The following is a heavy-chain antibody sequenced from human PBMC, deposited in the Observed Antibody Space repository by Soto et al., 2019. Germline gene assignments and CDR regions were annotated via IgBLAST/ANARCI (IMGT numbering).Heavy chain of an antibody. V-gene: IGHV3-23*01. CDR2: INGRGGGT. CDR1: GFTFTDYA. CDR3: TKNPRPICGGDCYAEY. J-gene: IGHJ4*02. D-gene: IGHD2-21*02. Sequence: EVQLLASGGGLVQPGGSLRLSCAASGFTFTDYALTWVRQTPRKGLEWVSSINGRGGGTYYADSVKGRFTISRDNYKNLVFLQMNSLGVEDAAIYYCTKNPRPICGGDCYAEYWGQGTLVTVSP.